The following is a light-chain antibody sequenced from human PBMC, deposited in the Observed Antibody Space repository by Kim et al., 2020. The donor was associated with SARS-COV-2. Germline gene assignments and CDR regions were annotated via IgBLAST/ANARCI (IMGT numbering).Light chain of an antibody. J-gene: IGLJ2*01. CDR1: SLRIYY. CDR2: GKN. V-gene: IGLV3-19*01. CDR3: NSRDSNDNVV. Sequence: DSCKTVCITCHGDSLRIYYAPWYQQNQGQAPILVIYGKNNRPSGIQDRFSGSSSGNTASLTITGTQAGDEADYYCNSRDSNDNVVFGGGTQLTVL.